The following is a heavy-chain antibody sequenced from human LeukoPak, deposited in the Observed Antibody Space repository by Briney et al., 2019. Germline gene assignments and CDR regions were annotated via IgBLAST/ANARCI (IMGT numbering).Heavy chain of an antibody. V-gene: IGHV3-20*01. CDR2: INWNGGST. Sequence: GGSLRLSCAASGFAFDDYGMSWVRQAPGKGLEWVSGINWNGGSTGYADSVEGRFTISRDNAKNSLYLQMNSLRAEDTALYHCARHSCSSTSCSSFDPWGQGTLVTVSS. D-gene: IGHD2-2*01. CDR1: GFAFDDYG. J-gene: IGHJ5*02. CDR3: ARHSCSSTSCSSFDP.